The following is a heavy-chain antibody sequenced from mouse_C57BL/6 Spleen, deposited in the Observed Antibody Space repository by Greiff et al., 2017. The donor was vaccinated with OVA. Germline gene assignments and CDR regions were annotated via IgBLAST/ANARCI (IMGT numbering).Heavy chain of an antibody. V-gene: IGHV1-18*01. D-gene: IGHD2-4*01. J-gene: IGHJ3*01. CDR2: INPNNGGT. Sequence: VQLQQSGPELVKPGASVKIPCKASGYTFTDYNMDWVKQSHGKSLEWIGDINPNNGGTIYNQKFKGKATLTVEQSSRTAYMELRSLTSEDTAVYYSARREIDDYGPLFAYWGQGTLVTVSA. CDR3: ARREIDDYGPLFAY. CDR1: GYTFTDYN.